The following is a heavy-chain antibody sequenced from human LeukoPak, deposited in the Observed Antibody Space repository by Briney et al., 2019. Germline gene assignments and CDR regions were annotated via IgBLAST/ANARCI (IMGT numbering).Heavy chain of an antibody. D-gene: IGHD3-10*01. CDR3: ARDHYGYSSGSGFDC. Sequence: ASVRVSCKASGYTFTGYYMHWVRQAPGQGPEWMGRINPNSGGTNYAQRFQGRVTMTRDTSISTAYMEPSRLRSDDTAVYYCARDHYGYSSGSGFDCWGQGILVTVSS. J-gene: IGHJ4*02. CDR1: GYTFTGYY. V-gene: IGHV1-2*06. CDR2: INPNSGGT.